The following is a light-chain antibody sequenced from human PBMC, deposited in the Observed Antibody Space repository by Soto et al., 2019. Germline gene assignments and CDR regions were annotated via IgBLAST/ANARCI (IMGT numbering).Light chain of an antibody. Sequence: DVVMTQSPLSLSVTLGQPASISCRSSQSLVHSDGNTYLNWFQQRPGQSPRRLIYKVSKWDSGVPERFCGSRSGTDFTLKISRVEAEDVAVYYCMQGTQWPWTFGQGTKVEIK. V-gene: IGKV2-30*02. J-gene: IGKJ1*01. CDR2: KVS. CDR3: MQGTQWPWT. CDR1: QSLVHSDGNTY.